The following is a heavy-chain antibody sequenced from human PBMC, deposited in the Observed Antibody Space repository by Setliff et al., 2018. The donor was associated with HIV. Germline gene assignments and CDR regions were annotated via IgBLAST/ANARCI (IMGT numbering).Heavy chain of an antibody. CDR3: ARHSPSDY. V-gene: IGHV4-4*09. CDR2: ITAGGGA. Sequence: SETLSLTCTVSGGSISSYYWSWIRQPPGKGLEWIGYITAGGGAAYNPSLRSRVTILAETTKNRFSLRLTSVTAADTAVYYCARHSPSDYWGQGTLVTAPQ. CDR1: GGSISSYY. J-gene: IGHJ4*02.